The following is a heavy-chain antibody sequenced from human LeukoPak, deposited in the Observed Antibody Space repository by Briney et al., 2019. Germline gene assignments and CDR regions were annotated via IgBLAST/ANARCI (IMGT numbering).Heavy chain of an antibody. CDR3: ARHISYGVTTLYGY. V-gene: IGHV5-51*01. D-gene: IGHD4-17*01. Sequence: PGESLKISCKGSGYIFTNYWIAWVRQMPGKGLEWMGNIYPVDSDTRYSPSFQGQVTISADKSISTAYLQWSSLKASDTAMYYCARHISYGVTTLYGYWGQGTLVTVSS. J-gene: IGHJ4*02. CDR2: IYPVDSDT. CDR1: GYIFTNYW.